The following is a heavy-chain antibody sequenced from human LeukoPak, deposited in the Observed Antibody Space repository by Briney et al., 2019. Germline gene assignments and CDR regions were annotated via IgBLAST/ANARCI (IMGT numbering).Heavy chain of an antibody. J-gene: IGHJ4*02. V-gene: IGHV1-46*01. CDR3: ARDRVEWLLPDY. Sequence: GASVKVSCKASGYTFTSYYMHWARQAPGQGLEWMGIINPSGGSTSYAQKFQGRVTMTRDTSTSTVYMELSSLRSEDTAVYYCARDRVEWLLPDYWGQGTLVTVSS. D-gene: IGHD3-3*01. CDR2: INPSGGST. CDR1: GYTFTSYY.